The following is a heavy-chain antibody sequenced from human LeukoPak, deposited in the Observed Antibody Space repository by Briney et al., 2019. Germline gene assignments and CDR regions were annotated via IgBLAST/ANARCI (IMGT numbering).Heavy chain of an antibody. J-gene: IGHJ4*02. CDR2: ISGSGGST. D-gene: IGHD5-18*01. CDR1: GFTFSSYA. V-gene: IGHV3-23*01. Sequence: PGGSLRPSCAASGFTFSSYAMSWVRQAPGKGLEWVSAISGSGGSTYYADSVKGRFTISRDNSKNTLYLQMNSLRAEDTAVYYCAKDHDGYSYGYGYWGQGTLVTVSS. CDR3: AKDHDGYSYGYGY.